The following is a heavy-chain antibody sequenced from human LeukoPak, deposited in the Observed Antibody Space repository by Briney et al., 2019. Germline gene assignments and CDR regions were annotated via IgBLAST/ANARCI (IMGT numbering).Heavy chain of an antibody. CDR2: ISSSSSYI. Sequence: GGSLRLSCAASGFTFSSYSMNWVRQAPGKGLEWVSSISSSSSYIYYADSVKGRFTISRDNAKNSLYLQMNSLRAEDTAVYYCARHPSDYYSSGSYYLYYYYYYGMDVWGKGTTVTVSS. CDR1: GFTFSSYS. V-gene: IGHV3-21*04. CDR3: ARHPSDYYSSGSYYLYYYYYYGMDV. J-gene: IGHJ6*04. D-gene: IGHD3-10*01.